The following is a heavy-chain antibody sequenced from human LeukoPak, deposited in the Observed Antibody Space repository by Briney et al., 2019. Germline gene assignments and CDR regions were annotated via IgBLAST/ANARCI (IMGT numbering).Heavy chain of an antibody. CDR3: ARDRGPYSSSWYVAVWDRSIAGDAFDI. D-gene: IGHD6-13*01. CDR2: IKQDGSEK. CDR1: GFTFSSYW. J-gene: IGHJ3*02. V-gene: IGHV3-7*01. Sequence: HGGSLRLSCAASGFTFSSYWMSWVRQAPGKGLEWVANIKQDGSEKYYVDSVKGRFTISRDNAKNSLYLQMNSLRAEDTAVYYCARDRGPYSSSWYVAVWDRSIAGDAFDIWGQGTMVTVSS.